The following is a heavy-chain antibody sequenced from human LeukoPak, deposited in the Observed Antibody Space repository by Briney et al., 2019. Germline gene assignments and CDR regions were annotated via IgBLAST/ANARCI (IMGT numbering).Heavy chain of an antibody. J-gene: IGHJ4*02. CDR1: GFTFSSYS. Sequence: PGGSLRLSCAASGFTFSSYSMNWVRQAPGKGLEWVSSISSSSSYIYYVDSVKGRFTISRDNAKNSLYLQMNSLRAEDTAVYYCARGVRAGGAPDYWGQGTLVTVSS. D-gene: IGHD1-26*01. V-gene: IGHV3-21*01. CDR2: ISSSSSYI. CDR3: ARGVRAGGAPDY.